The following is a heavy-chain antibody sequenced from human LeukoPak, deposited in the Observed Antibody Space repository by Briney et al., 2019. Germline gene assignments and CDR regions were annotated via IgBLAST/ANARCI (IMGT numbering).Heavy chain of an antibody. D-gene: IGHD2-15*01. CDR3: AKDKAPRAATLDY. CDR1: GFTFDDYA. J-gene: IGHJ4*02. Sequence: GRSLRLSCAASGFTFDDYAMHWVRQAPGKGLEWVSGISWNSGSIGYADSVKGRFTISRDNAKNSLYLQMNSLRAEDTALYYCAKDKAPRAATLDYWGQGTLVTVSS. V-gene: IGHV3-9*01. CDR2: ISWNSGSI.